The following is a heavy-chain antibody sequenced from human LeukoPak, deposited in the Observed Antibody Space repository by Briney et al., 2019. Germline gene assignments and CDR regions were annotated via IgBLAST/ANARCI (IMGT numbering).Heavy chain of an antibody. CDR2: ISSSGSTI. CDR1: GFTFSSYE. J-gene: IGHJ4*02. CDR3: ARQRYSSSWYYFDY. D-gene: IGHD6-13*01. V-gene: IGHV3-48*03. Sequence: GGSLRLSCAASGFTFSSYEMNWVRQAPGKGLEWVSYISSSGSTIYYAGSVKGRFTISRDNAKNSLYLQMNSLRAEDTAVYYCARQRYSSSWYYFDYWGQGTLVTVSS.